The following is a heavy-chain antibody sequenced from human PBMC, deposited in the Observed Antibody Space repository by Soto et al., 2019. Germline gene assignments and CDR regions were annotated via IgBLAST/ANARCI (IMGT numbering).Heavy chain of an antibody. J-gene: IGHJ6*02. CDR1: GGTFSSYA. D-gene: IGHD2-2*01. CDR2: VIPIFGTT. Sequence: SVKVSCKAYGGTFSSYAINWVRQAPGQGLEWMGGVIPIFGTTNYAQKFQGRVTITADESTSTAYMELSSLRSEDSAVYYCARSLGYCSSSTCYSLEFLEWSLRGMDVWGQGTTVTVSS. V-gene: IGHV1-69*13. CDR3: ARSLGYCSSSTCYSLEFLEWSLRGMDV.